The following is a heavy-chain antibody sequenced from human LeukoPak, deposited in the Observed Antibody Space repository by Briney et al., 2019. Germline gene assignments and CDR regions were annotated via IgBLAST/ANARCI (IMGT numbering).Heavy chain of an antibody. CDR3: ASRGPDIVVVPAAKIDAFDI. J-gene: IGHJ3*02. D-gene: IGHD2-2*01. CDR2: INSNSGGT. CDR1: GYTFTDYY. Sequence: ASVKVSCKASGYTFTDYYMHWVRQAPGQGLEWMGWINSNSGGTNYAQKFQGRVTMTRDTSISTAYMELSRLRSDDTAVYYCASRGPDIVVVPAAKIDAFDIWGQGTMVTVSS. V-gene: IGHV1-2*02.